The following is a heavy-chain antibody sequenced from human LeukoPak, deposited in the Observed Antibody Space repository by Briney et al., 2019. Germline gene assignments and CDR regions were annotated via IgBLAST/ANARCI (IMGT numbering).Heavy chain of an antibody. CDR1: RDTLSKYA. V-gene: IGHV1-69*05. CDR3: AITFGVVIGPFSY. J-gene: IGHJ4*02. CDR2: IIPIFGSA. D-gene: IGHD3-3*01. Sequence: SVTVSCKASRDTLSKYAFSWVRQAPGEGLEWMGGIIPIFGSANYAQKFQGRVTITTDESTSTAYMELSSLRSEDAAVYYCAITFGVVIGPFSYWGQGTLVSVSS.